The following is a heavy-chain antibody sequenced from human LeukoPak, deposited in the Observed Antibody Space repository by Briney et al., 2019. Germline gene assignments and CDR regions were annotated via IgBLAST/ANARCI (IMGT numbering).Heavy chain of an antibody. V-gene: IGHV3-23*01. Sequence: PGGSLRLSCAASGFIFSIHDMSWVRQAPGKGLEWVSAISANGGRTYYADSVRGRFTISRDNSKNTLYLQMHSLRAEDTAVYYCAKVDAYYYDSSGYYSWGQGTLVTVSS. CDR3: AKVDAYYYDSSGYYS. CDR1: GFIFSIHD. CDR2: ISANGGRT. D-gene: IGHD3-22*01. J-gene: IGHJ4*02.